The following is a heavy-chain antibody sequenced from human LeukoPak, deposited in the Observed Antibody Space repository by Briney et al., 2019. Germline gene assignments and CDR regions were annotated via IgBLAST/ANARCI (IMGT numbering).Heavy chain of an antibody. CDR1: GFTFSNYG. CDR2: ISSSSSTI. D-gene: IGHD6-19*01. CDR3: ARVGVAGNFDY. V-gene: IGHV3-48*04. Sequence: GESLRLSCAASGFTFSNYGMNWVRQAPGKGLEWVSYISSSSSTIYYADSVKGRFTISRDNAKNSLYLQMNSLRAEDTAVYYCARVGVAGNFDYWGQGTLVTVSS. J-gene: IGHJ4*02.